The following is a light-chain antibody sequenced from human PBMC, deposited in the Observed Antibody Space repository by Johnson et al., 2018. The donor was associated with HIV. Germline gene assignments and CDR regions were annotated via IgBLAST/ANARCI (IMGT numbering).Light chain of an antibody. CDR2: ENN. CDR1: SSNIGKNY. V-gene: IGLV1-51*02. Sequence: QSVLTQPPSVSAAPGQKVIISCSGSSSNIGKNYVSWYQQVPGTAPKLLIYENNKRPSGIPDRFSGSKSGTSATLGITGLQTGDEAVYYCGTWDISLSAGVFGTGTEVTVL. CDR3: GTWDISLSAGV. J-gene: IGLJ1*01.